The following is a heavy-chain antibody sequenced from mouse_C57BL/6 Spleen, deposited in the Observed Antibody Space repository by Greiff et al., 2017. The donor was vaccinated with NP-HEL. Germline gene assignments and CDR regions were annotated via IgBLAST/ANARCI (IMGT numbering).Heavy chain of an antibody. CDR2: INPNYGTT. CDR1: GYSLTDYN. D-gene: IGHD1-1*01. J-gene: IGHJ3*01. CDR3: ASPITTVVPFAY. Sequence: EVQLKQSGPELVKPGASVTISCKASGYSLTDYNMNWVQQSHGKSLEWLGVINPNYGTTSYNQKFKGKAILTVDQSSSTAYMQLNSLTSEDSAVYYCASPITTVVPFAYWGQGTLVTVSA. V-gene: IGHV1-39*01.